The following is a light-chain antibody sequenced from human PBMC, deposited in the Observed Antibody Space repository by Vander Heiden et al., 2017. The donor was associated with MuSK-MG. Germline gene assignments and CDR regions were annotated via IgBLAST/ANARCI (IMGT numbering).Light chain of an antibody. CDR3: QQYYSTPYT. V-gene: IGKV4-1*01. CDR2: WAS. CDR1: QSVLYSSNNKNY. Sequence: DIVMTQSPDYLAVSLGERATINCKSSQSVLYSSNNKNYLAWYQQKPGQPPKLLIYWASTRESGVPDRFSGSGSGTDFTLTISSLQAEDVAVYYCQQYYSTPYTFGRGTKLEIK. J-gene: IGKJ2*01.